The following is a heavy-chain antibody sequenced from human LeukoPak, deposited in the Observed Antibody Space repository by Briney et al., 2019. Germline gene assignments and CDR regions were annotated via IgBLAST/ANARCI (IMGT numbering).Heavy chain of an antibody. Sequence: GGSLRLSCAASGFTFSDYYMSWIRQAPGKGLEWVSYISSSGSTIYYADSVKGRFAISRDNAKNSLYLQMNSLRAEDTAVYYCARESGYSGYDSAFDIWGQGTMVTVSS. V-gene: IGHV3-11*01. CDR1: GFTFSDYY. D-gene: IGHD5-12*01. J-gene: IGHJ3*02. CDR2: ISSSGSTI. CDR3: ARESGYSGYDSAFDI.